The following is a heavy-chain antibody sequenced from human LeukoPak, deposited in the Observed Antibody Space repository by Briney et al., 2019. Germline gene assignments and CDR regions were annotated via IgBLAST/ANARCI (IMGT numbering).Heavy chain of an antibody. J-gene: IGHJ4*02. CDR3: ARDLPWDYSSSSY. V-gene: IGHV3-48*04. Sequence: PGRSLRLSCAASGFTFSSYSMNWVRQAPGKGLEWVSYISSSSSTIYYADSVKGRFTISRDNAKNSLYLQMNSLRAEDTAVYYCARDLPWDYSSSSYWGQGTLVTVSS. CDR1: GFTFSSYS. D-gene: IGHD6-6*01. CDR2: ISSSSSTI.